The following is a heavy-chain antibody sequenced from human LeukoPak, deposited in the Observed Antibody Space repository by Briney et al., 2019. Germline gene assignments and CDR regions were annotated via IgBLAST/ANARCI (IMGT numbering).Heavy chain of an antibody. J-gene: IGHJ5*02. CDR1: GDTISYESYY. D-gene: IGHD2-21*01. V-gene: IGHV4-30-2*01. Sequence: PSQTLSLTCAVSGDTISYESYYWNWIRQAPGKGPEWIGSIYCGGTCLNAFLKSRVALSVDMSKSQVTLSLTPVTVADTAIYYCAGEGEYGDSYSWGQGALVIVSA. CDR3: AGEGEYGDSYS. CDR2: IYCGGT.